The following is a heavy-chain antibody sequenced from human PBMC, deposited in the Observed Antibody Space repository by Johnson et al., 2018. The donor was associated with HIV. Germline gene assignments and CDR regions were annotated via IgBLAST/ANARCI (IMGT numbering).Heavy chain of an antibody. J-gene: IGHJ3*02. Sequence: MQLVESGGGVVRPGGSLRLSCAASGFTFDDYGMSWVRQAPGKGLEWVSGINWNGGSTGYADSVKGRFTISRDNAKNSLYLQMNSLRAEDTALYYCGRDRTCGSYPRAFDIWGQGTMVTVSS. V-gene: IGHV3-20*04. D-gene: IGHD1-26*01. CDR3: GRDRTCGSYPRAFDI. CDR1: GFTFDDYG. CDR2: INWNGGST.